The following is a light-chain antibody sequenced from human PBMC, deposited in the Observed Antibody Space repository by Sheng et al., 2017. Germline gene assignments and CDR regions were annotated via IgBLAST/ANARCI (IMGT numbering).Light chain of an antibody. Sequence: DIVLTQSPGTMSLSPGERATLSCRASQTLTHSHLAWYQHKPGQAPRLLVYRTSNRATGIPDRFSGSGSGTEFTLNISSLQSEDFAVYYCQQYNNWPPWTFGQGTKVEIK. J-gene: IGKJ1*01. CDR3: QQYNNWPPWT. CDR2: RTS. V-gene: IGKV3D-15*01. CDR1: QTLTHSH.